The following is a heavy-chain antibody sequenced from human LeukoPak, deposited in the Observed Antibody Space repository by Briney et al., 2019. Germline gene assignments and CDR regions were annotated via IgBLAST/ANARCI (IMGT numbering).Heavy chain of an antibody. J-gene: IGHJ6*03. CDR2: IYYSGST. V-gene: IGHV4-39*01. CDR3: ARPVYGDYDDYYYMDV. D-gene: IGHD4-17*01. Sequence: PSETLSLTCTVSGGSISRSSYYWGWIRQPPGKGLEWIGSIYYSGSTYYSPSLKRRVTISVDTSKNQFSLKLSSVTAADTAVYYCARPVYGDYDDYYYMDVWGKGTTVTVSS. CDR1: GGSISRSSYY.